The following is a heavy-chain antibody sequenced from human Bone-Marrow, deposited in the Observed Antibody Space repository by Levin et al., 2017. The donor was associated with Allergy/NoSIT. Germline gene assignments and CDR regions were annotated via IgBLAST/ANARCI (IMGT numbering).Heavy chain of an antibody. Sequence: GESLKISCKGSGYSFTSYWIGWVRQMPGKSLEWMGIIYPGDSDTRYSPSFQGQVTISADKSISTAYLQWSSLKASDTAMYYCARPQRRATIHDAFDIWGQGTMVTVSS. CDR3: ARPQRRATIHDAFDI. V-gene: IGHV5-51*01. D-gene: IGHD5-24*01. CDR1: GYSFTSYW. CDR2: IYPGDSDT. J-gene: IGHJ3*02.